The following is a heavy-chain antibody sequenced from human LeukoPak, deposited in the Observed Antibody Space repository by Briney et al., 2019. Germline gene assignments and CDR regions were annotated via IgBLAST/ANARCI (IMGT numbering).Heavy chain of an antibody. Sequence: GGSLRLSCAASGFTFSSYWMSWVRQAPGKGLEWVANIKQDGSEKYYVDSVKGRFTISRDNAKNTLYLQMNSLRAEDTAVYYCARDQHRTPYCSSTSCYYYYYMDVWGKGTTVTVSS. CDR3: ARDQHRTPYCSSTSCYYYYYMDV. D-gene: IGHD2-2*01. CDR2: IKQDGSEK. J-gene: IGHJ6*03. V-gene: IGHV3-7*01. CDR1: GFTFSSYW.